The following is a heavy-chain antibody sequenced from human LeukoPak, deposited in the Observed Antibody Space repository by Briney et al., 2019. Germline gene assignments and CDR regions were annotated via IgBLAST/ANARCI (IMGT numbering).Heavy chain of an antibody. CDR3: ARDVRAYYDSSGYYLTEPDY. J-gene: IGHJ4*02. V-gene: IGHV1-18*01. CDR2: ISVYNGNT. CDR1: GYIFTSYG. Sequence: ASVKVSCKASGYIFTSYGISWVRQAPGQGLEWMGWISVYNGNTNYPQRLQGRVTMTTDTSTTTAYMELRSLRSDDTAVYYCARDVRAYYDSSGYYLTEPDYWGQGTLVTVSS. D-gene: IGHD3-22*01.